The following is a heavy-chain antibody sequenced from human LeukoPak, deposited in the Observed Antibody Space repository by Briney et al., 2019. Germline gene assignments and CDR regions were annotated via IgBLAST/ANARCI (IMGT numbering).Heavy chain of an antibody. CDR2: ISYDGSNK. J-gene: IGHJ4*02. CDR3: ARDNLEQQLPYFDY. D-gene: IGHD6-13*01. Sequence: GGPLRLSCAASGFTFSSYAMHWVRQAPGKGLEWVAVISYDGSNKYYADSVKGRFTISRDNSKNTLYLQMNSLRAEDTAVYYCARDNLEQQLPYFDYWGQGTLVTVSS. V-gene: IGHV3-30-3*01. CDR1: GFTFSSYA.